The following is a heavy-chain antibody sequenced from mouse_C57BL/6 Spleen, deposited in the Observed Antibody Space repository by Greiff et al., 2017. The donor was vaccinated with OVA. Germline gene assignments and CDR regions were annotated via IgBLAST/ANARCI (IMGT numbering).Heavy chain of an antibody. D-gene: IGHD1-1*01. Sequence: VQLQQSGPELVKPGASVKISCKASGYTFTDYYMNWVKQSHGKSLEWIGDINPNNGGTSYNQKFKGKATLTVDKSSSTAYMELRSLTSEDSAVYYCARGPFITTVVEGYFDVWGTGTTVTVSS. V-gene: IGHV1-26*01. CDR1: GYTFTDYY. J-gene: IGHJ1*03. CDR2: INPNNGGT. CDR3: ARGPFITTVVEGYFDV.